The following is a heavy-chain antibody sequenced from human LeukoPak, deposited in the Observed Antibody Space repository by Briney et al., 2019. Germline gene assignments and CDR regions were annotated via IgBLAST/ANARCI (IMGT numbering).Heavy chain of an antibody. CDR2: ISGSGGST. J-gene: IGHJ3*02. CDR3: AKDRSSGSAVPFDI. Sequence: GGSLRLSCEASGFTFNSYAMTWVRQAPGKGLEWVSAISGSGGSTYYADSVKGRFTISRDNSKNTLYLQMNSLRADDTALYYCAKDRSSGSAVPFDIWGQGTMVTVSS. V-gene: IGHV3-23*01. D-gene: IGHD3-22*01. CDR1: GFTFNSYA.